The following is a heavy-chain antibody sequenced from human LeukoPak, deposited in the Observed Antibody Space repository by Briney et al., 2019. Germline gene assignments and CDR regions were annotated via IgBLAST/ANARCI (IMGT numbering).Heavy chain of an antibody. J-gene: IGHJ4*02. CDR2: IRYDGSNK. D-gene: IGHD3-10*01. CDR3: ARDLRGAFDY. CDR1: GFTFSSYW. Sequence: PGGSLRLSCAASGFTFSSYWMSWVRQAPGKGLEWVAFIRYDGSNKYYADSVKGRFTISRDNSKNTLYLQMNSLRAEDTAVYYCARDLRGAFDYWGQGTLVTVSS. V-gene: IGHV3-30*02.